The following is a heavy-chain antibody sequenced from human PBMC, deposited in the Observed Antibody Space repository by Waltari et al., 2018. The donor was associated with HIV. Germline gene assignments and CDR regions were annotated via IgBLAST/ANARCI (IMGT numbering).Heavy chain of an antibody. CDR1: GGSISRSSDY. D-gene: IGHD3-9*01. CDR3: ARQGGYDILTGYYTYFDY. J-gene: IGHJ4*02. V-gene: IGHV4-39*01. Sequence: QLQLQESGPGLVTPSETLSLTCAVSGGSISRSSDYWVGTRQPPGKWLEWIGSIYYSGSTYYNPSLKSRVTISVDTSKNQFSLKLSSVTAADTAVYYCARQGGYDILTGYYTYFDYWGQGTLVTVSS. CDR2: IYYSGST.